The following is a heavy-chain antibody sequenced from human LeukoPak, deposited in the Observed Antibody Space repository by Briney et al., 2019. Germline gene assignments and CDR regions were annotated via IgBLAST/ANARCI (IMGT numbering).Heavy chain of an antibody. CDR3: AKDRRNDFDY. J-gene: IGHJ4*02. V-gene: IGHV3-30-3*01. D-gene: IGHD1-14*01. CDR2: ISYDENKK. Sequence: PGGSPRLSCAASGFTFSSYAMHWVRQAPGKGLEWVALISYDENKKYYADSVKGRFTISRDNAKNSLYLQMNSLRGDDTALYYCAKDRRNDFDYWGQGTLVTVSS. CDR1: GFTFSSYA.